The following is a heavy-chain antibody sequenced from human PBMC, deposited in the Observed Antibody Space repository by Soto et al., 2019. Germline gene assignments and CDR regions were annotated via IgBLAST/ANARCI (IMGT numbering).Heavy chain of an antibody. CDR2: IYYSGST. D-gene: IGHD3-10*01. Sequence: SETLSLTCTVSGGSISSSSYYWGWIRQPPGKGLEWIGSIYYSGSTYYNPSLKSRVTISVDTSKNQFSLKLSSVTAADTAVYYCARNYQEYYHGMDGWGQGTKVTGSS. V-gene: IGHV4-39*01. CDR1: GGSISSSSYY. CDR3: ARNYQEYYHGMDG. J-gene: IGHJ6*02.